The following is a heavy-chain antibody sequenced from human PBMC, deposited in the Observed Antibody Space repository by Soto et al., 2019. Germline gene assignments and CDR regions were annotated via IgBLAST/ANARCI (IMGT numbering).Heavy chain of an antibody. J-gene: IGHJ4*02. Sequence: EVQLLESGGGLVQPGGSLRLSCAASGFTFSSYAMSWVRQAPGKGLEWVSAISGSGGSTYYADSVKGRFTISRDNSKNPLYLQMNSLRAEDTAVYYCAKQGDYIWGSYRATLDYWGQGTLVTVSS. CDR1: GFTFSSYA. V-gene: IGHV3-23*01. CDR2: ISGSGGST. D-gene: IGHD3-16*02. CDR3: AKQGDYIWGSYRATLDY.